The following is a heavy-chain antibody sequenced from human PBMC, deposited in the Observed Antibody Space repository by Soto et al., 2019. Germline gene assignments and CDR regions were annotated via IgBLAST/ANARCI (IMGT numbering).Heavy chain of an antibody. D-gene: IGHD2-15*01. CDR3: ARIGVDASGGYWFDP. CDR1: GGSISSGGYY. J-gene: IGHJ5*02. CDR2: IYYSGST. Sequence: TLSLTCTVSGGSISSGGYYWSWTRQHPGKGLEWIGYIYYSGSTYYSPSLKSRVTISVDTSKNQFSLKLNSVTAADTAVYFCARIGVDASGGYWFDPWGQGTLVTVSS. V-gene: IGHV4-31*03.